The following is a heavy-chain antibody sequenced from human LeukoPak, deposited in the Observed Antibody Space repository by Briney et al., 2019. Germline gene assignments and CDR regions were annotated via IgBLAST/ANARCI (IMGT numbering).Heavy chain of an antibody. V-gene: IGHV4-4*09. CDR3: ARRTVRDGPFDY. CDR2: IYTSGST. D-gene: IGHD5-24*01. CDR1: GGSISSYY. J-gene: IGHJ4*02. Sequence: SETLSLTCTASGGSISSYYWSWILQPPGKGLEWIGYIYTSGSTNYNPSLKSRVTISVDTSKDQFSLKLSSVTAADTAVYYCARRTVRDGPFDYWGQGTLVTVSS.